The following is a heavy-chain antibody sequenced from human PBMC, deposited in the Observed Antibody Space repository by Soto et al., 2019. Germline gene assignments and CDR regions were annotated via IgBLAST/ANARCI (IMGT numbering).Heavy chain of an antibody. V-gene: IGHV3-21*01. J-gene: IGHJ6*02. CDR2: ISSSSSYI. CDR3: ARALLWFGELLSPYYYYGMDV. CDR1: GFTFSSYS. Sequence: GGSLRLSCAASGFTFSSYSMNWVRQAPGKGLEWVSSISSSSSYIYYADSVKGRFTTSRDNAKNSLYLQMNSLRAEDTAVYYCARALLWFGELLSPYYYYGMDVWGQGTTVTVSS. D-gene: IGHD3-10*01.